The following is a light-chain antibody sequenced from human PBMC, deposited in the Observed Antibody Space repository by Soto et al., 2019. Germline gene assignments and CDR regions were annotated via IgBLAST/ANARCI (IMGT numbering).Light chain of an antibody. CDR3: GSYTTSNTMI. Sequence: QSALTQPASVSGSPGQSITISCAGTSSDVGAYIYVSWYQQHPGKVPKLIIYDVSDRPSGVSDRFSGSKSGNTASLTISGLQAEDEGDYYCGSYTTSNTMIFGGGTQLTVL. J-gene: IGLJ2*01. CDR1: SSDVGAYIY. V-gene: IGLV2-14*01. CDR2: DVS.